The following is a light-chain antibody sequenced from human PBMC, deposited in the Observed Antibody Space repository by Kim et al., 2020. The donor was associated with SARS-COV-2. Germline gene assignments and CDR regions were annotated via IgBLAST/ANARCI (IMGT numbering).Light chain of an antibody. J-gene: IGKJ2*01. CDR1: KGINNY. CDR2: ATS. V-gene: IGKV1-16*01. Sequence: SASVGDRVTISCRASKGINNYLAWFQQRPGQAPKSLIYATSRLQSEVPSRFSGSGSGTDFTLTISSLQPEDFATYYCQQYNSYPYTFGQGTKLEI. CDR3: QQYNSYPYT.